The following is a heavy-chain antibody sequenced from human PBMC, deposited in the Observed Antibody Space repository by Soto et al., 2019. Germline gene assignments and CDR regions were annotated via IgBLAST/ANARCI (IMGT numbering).Heavy chain of an antibody. CDR1: GFTFSSYA. CDR3: AKEVYYDILTGYYRRPMDV. CDR2: ISGSGGST. D-gene: IGHD3-9*01. Sequence: GGSLRLSCAASGFTFSSYAMSWVRQAPGKGLEWVSAISGSGGSTYYADSVKGRFTISRDNSKNTLYLQMNSLRAEDTAVYYCAKEVYYDILTGYYRRPMDVWGKGTTVTVSS. J-gene: IGHJ6*04. V-gene: IGHV3-23*01.